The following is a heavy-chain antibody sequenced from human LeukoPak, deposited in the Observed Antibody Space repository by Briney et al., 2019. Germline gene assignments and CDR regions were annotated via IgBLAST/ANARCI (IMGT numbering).Heavy chain of an antibody. V-gene: IGHV4-59*01. J-gene: IGHJ3*02. CDR3: ARDSSSYCSSTSCYVHAFDI. CDR2: IYYSGST. CDR1: GGSISSYY. Sequence: SETLSLTCTVSGGSISSYYWSWIRQPPGKGLEWIGYIYYSGSTNYNPSLKSRVTISVDTSKNQFSLKLSSVTAADTAVYHCARDSSSYCSSTSCYVHAFDIWGQGTMVTVSS. D-gene: IGHD2-2*01.